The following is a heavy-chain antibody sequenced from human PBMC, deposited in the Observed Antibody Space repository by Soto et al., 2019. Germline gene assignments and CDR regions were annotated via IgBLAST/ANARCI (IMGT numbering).Heavy chain of an antibody. J-gene: IGHJ6*02. D-gene: IGHD2-2*01. Sequence: GESLKMAGKGSGYSFTSYWISWGLQVPGKGLEWMGRIDPSDSYTNYSPSFQGHVTISADKSISTAYLQWSSLKASDTAMYYCATLGYCSSTSCYGVYYSYYGMDVWGQETAVTVSS. CDR1: GYSFTSYW. CDR3: ATLGYCSSTSCYGVYYSYYGMDV. V-gene: IGHV5-10-1*01. CDR2: IDPSDSYT.